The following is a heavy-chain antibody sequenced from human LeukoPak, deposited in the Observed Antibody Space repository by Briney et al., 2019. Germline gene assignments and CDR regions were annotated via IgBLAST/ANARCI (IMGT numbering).Heavy chain of an antibody. CDR2: ISGSGGST. CDR1: GFTFSSYA. V-gene: IGHV3-23*01. CDR3: AKGHCSSTSCYSGA. J-gene: IGHJ5*02. D-gene: IGHD2-2*01. Sequence: GGSLRLSCAASGFTFSSYAMSWVRPAPGKGLEWVSAISGSGGSTYYADSVKGRFTISRDNSKNTLYLQMNSLRAEDTAVYYCAKGHCSSTSCYSGAWGQGTLVTVSS.